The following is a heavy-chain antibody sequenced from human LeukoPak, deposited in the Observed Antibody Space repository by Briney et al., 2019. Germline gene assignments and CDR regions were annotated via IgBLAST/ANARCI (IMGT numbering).Heavy chain of an antibody. CDR1: GGSFSGYY. J-gene: IGHJ4*02. CDR2: INHSGST. Sequence: SETLSLTCAVYGGSFSGYYWSWIRQPPGKGLEWIGEINHSGSTNYNPSLKSRVTISVDTSKNQFSLKLSSVTAADTAVYYCARRHGGLNYYDSSGHDYWGQGTLVTVSS. D-gene: IGHD3-22*01. CDR3: ARRHGGLNYYDSSGHDY. V-gene: IGHV4-34*01.